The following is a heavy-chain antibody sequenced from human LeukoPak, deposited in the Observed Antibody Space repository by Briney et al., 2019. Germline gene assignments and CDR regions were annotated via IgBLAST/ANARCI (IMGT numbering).Heavy chain of an antibody. CDR3: AREVGSGFDY. Sequence: GGSLRLSCAASGFTLSSYAMSWVRQAPGKGLEWVAVIWYDGSNKYYADSVKGRFTIPRDNSKNTLYLQMNSLRAEDTAVYYCAREVGSGFDYWGQGTLVTVSS. CDR1: GFTLSSYA. J-gene: IGHJ4*02. V-gene: IGHV3-33*08. D-gene: IGHD3-3*01. CDR2: IWYDGSNK.